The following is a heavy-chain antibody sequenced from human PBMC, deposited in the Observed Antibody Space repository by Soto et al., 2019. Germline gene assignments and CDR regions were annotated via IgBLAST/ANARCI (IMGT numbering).Heavy chain of an antibody. Sequence: EVQLVESGGGLVQPGGSLKLSCAASGFTFSGSAMHWVRQASGKGLEWVGRIRSKANSYATAYAASVKGRSTISRDDSKNTAYLQMNSLKTEDTAVYYCTRHSPDSSSWYWGQGTLVTVSS. CDR1: GFTFSGSA. CDR2: IRSKANSYAT. V-gene: IGHV3-73*02. D-gene: IGHD6-13*01. CDR3: TRHSPDSSSWY. J-gene: IGHJ4*02.